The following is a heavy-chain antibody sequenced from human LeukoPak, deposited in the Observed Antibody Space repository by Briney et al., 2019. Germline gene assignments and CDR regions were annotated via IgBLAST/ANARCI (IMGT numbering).Heavy chain of an antibody. D-gene: IGHD3-10*01. V-gene: IGHV4-4*07. CDR1: GGSFSSYY. CDR2: IYTSGST. J-gene: IGHJ4*02. Sequence: PSETLSLTCAVYGGSFSSYYWSWIRQPAGKGLEWIGRIYTSGSTNYNPSLKSRVTMSVDTSKNQFSLKLSSVTAADTAVYYCAREKYYGSGSYLDYWGQGTLVTVSS. CDR3: AREKYYGSGSYLDY.